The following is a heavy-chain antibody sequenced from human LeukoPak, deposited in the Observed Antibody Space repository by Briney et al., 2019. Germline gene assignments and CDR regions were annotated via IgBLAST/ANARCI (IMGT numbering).Heavy chain of an antibody. J-gene: IGHJ4*02. Sequence: ASVKVSCKASGYTFTGYYMHWVRQAPGQGLEWMGRTNPNSGGTNYAQKFQGRVTMTRNTSISTAYMELSRLRSDDTAVYYCAISTMVRGVIFDYWGQGTLVTVSS. CDR1: GYTFTGYY. V-gene: IGHV1-2*06. D-gene: IGHD3-10*01. CDR3: AISTMVRGVIFDY. CDR2: TNPNSGGT.